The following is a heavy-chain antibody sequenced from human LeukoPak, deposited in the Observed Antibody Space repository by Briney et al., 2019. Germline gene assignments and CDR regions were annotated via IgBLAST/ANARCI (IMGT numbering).Heavy chain of an antibody. CDR1: GFTFSDYY. V-gene: IGHV3-11*04. CDR2: ISSSGTYI. D-gene: IGHD2/OR15-2a*01. J-gene: IGHJ4*02. Sequence: GGSLRLSCAASGFTFSDYYMSWIRQAPGKGLEWVSSISSSGTYIYYADLVGGRFTISRDNAKNSLYLQMNSLRAEDTAVYFCARGVGNFRYYFDYWGQGTLVTVSS. CDR3: ARGVGNFRYYFDY.